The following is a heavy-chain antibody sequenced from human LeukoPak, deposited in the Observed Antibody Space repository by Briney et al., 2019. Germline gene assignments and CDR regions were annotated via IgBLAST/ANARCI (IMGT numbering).Heavy chain of an antibody. CDR3: ARRLVVVAATSFDWFDP. J-gene: IGHJ5*02. V-gene: IGHV5-51*01. Sequence: GASLQISCKGSGYIFTSYWIGWVRPLPGKGLEWMGIIYPGDSDTRYSPSFQGQVTISADKSISTAYLQWSSLKASDTAMYYCARRLVVVAATSFDWFDPWGQGTLVTVSS. CDR1: GYIFTSYW. CDR2: IYPGDSDT. D-gene: IGHD2-15*01.